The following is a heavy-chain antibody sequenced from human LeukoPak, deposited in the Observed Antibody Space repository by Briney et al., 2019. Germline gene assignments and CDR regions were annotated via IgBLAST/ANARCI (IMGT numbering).Heavy chain of an antibody. CDR1: GYTFTSYD. CDR2: MNPNSGNT. V-gene: IGHV1-8*01. D-gene: IGHD6-19*01. Sequence: ASVKVSCEASGYTFTSYDINRVRQATGQGLEWMGWMNPNSGNTGYAQKFQGRVTMTRNTSISTAYMELSSLRSEDTAVYYCARAYHYGYSSGWYAVDYWGQGTLVTVSS. CDR3: ARAYHYGYSSGWYAVDY. J-gene: IGHJ4*02.